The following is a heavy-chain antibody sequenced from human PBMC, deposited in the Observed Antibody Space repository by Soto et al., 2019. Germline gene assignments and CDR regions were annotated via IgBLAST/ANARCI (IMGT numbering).Heavy chain of an antibody. D-gene: IGHD3-3*01. CDR2: IYYSGST. Sequence: QLQLQESGPGLVKPSETLSLTCTVSGGSISSSSYYWGWIRQPPGKGLEWIGSIYYSGSTYYNPSLKSRFTISVDTSKNQFSLKLSSVTAADTAVYDCASRTTIFGVVITPWGQGTLVTVSS. V-gene: IGHV4-39*01. CDR1: GGSISSSSYY. J-gene: IGHJ5*02. CDR3: ASRTTIFGVVITP.